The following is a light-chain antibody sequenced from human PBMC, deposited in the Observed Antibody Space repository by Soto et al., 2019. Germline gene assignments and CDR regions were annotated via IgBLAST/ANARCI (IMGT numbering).Light chain of an antibody. Sequence: IVMTQSPVTLSASPGERVTLSCRASQSVNNNLAWYQQRPGQAPRVLIYGASNRASGIPDRFSGSGSGTDFTLTISSLEPDDFARYYCQQYKDWPPLTFGGGTRVEIK. V-gene: IGKV3D-15*01. CDR3: QQYKDWPPLT. CDR2: GAS. CDR1: QSVNNN. J-gene: IGKJ4*01.